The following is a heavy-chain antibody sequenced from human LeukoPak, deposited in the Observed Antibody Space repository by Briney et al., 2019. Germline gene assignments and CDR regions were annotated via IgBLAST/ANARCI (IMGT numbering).Heavy chain of an antibody. V-gene: IGHV3-30-3*01. J-gene: IGHJ6*02. D-gene: IGHD6-6*01. CDR1: GFTFSGYP. CDR2: ISYDGSNK. Sequence: GKSLRLSCAASGFTFSGYPIHWVRQAPGKGLEWVAVISYDGSNKYYADSVKGRFTISRDNSKNTLYLQMNSLRAEDTAVYYCASAPGVPYSSSFYYYYGMDVWGQGTTVTVSS. CDR3: ASAPGVPYSSSFYYYYGMDV.